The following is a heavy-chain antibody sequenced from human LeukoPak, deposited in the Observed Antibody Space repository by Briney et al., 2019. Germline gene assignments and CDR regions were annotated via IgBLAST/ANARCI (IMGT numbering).Heavy chain of an antibody. D-gene: IGHD6-25*01. CDR1: GGSISSGGYS. J-gene: IGHJ4*02. CDR2: IYHSGST. CDR3: ARVLAGYFDY. Sequence: PSQTLSLTCAVSGGSISSGGYSWSWIRQPPGKGLEWIGYIYHSGSTNYNPSLKSRVTISVDTSKNQFSLKLSSVTAADTAVYYCARVLAGYFDYWGQGTLVTVSS. V-gene: IGHV4-30-2*01.